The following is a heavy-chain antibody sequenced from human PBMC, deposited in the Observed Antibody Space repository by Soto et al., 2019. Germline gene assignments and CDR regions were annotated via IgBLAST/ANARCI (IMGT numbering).Heavy chain of an antibody. CDR1: GGTFISYV. V-gene: IGHV1-69*01. CDR3: ARWPTVSRPTYGMDV. D-gene: IGHD4-4*01. Sequence: QVLLVQSGAQVKNPVSSVKVSCKASGGTFISYVYNWVRQAPGQGLEWMGGIIPMFNITNFAQKFQGRITITADESTTRAYMELSSLRSEDTAVYYCARWPTVSRPTYGMDVWGQGTTVTVSS. J-gene: IGHJ6*02. CDR2: IIPMFNIT.